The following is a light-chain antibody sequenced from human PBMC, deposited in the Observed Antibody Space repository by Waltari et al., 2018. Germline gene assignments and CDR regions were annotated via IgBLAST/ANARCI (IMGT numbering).Light chain of an antibody. CDR3: SSYVSSSTLEL. CDR1: RTDIGGCNF. J-gene: IGLJ2*01. CDR2: DVS. Sequence: QSALTQPASVSGSPGQSITISCTGTRTDIGGCNFASRYQQLPGRAPKLIIYDVSNRPSGVSNRFSGSKSGNTASLTISGLQGEDEADYYCSSYVSSSTLELFGGGTSLAVL. V-gene: IGLV2-14*03.